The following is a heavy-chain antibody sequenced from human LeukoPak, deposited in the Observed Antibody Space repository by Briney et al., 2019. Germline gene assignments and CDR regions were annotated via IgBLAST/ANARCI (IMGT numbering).Heavy chain of an antibody. V-gene: IGHV1-46*01. CDR1: GYTFTSYY. Sequence: ASVTVSCKASGYTFTSYYMHWVRQAPGQGPEWMGIINPSGGSTSYAQKFQGRVTMTRDTSTSTVYMELSSLRSEDTAVYYCARDYGDYVRLFDYWGQGTLVTVSS. CDR2: INPSGGST. D-gene: IGHD4-17*01. CDR3: ARDYGDYVRLFDY. J-gene: IGHJ4*02.